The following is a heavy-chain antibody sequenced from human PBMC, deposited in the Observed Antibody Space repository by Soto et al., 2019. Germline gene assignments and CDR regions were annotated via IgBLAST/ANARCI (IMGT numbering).Heavy chain of an antibody. D-gene: IGHD6-13*01. CDR3: ANDSSRAAFDY. V-gene: IGHV3-73*01. Sequence: GGSLRLSCAASEFNFRGSVIHWVRQASGKGLEWVARVGMRSNSYATAYAASVTGRFTISRDDSQNMAYLQMNSLKIEDTAVYYCANDSSRAAFDYWGQGTLVTVSS. J-gene: IGHJ4*02. CDR1: EFNFRGSV. CDR2: VGMRSNSYAT.